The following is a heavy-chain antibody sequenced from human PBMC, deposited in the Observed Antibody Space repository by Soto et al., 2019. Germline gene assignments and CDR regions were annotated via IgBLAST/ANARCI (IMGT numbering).Heavy chain of an antibody. V-gene: IGHV3-72*01. CDR3: AKMAGDANPYDCWGGYSMARNHFDH. CDR1: GFTFSDHY. J-gene: IGHJ4*02. CDR2: TRNKANSYTT. D-gene: IGHD3-3*01. Sequence: EVQLVESGGGLVQPGGSLRLSCAASGFTFSDHYMDWVRQAPGKGLEWVGRTRNKANSYTTEYAASVKGRFTISRDDLTTPLYLQMNSLKAEGAAVNYCAKMAGDANPYDCWGGYSMARNHFDHLGQGTLVTV.